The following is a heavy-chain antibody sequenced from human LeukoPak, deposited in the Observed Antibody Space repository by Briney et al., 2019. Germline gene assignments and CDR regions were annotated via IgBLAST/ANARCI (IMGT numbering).Heavy chain of an antibody. CDR3: ARDRDYGLAPGQGRPYYMDV. D-gene: IGHD4-17*01. J-gene: IGHJ6*03. V-gene: IGHV4-34*01. CDR1: GGSFSGYY. CDR2: INHSGST. Sequence: PSETLSLTCAVYGGSFSGYYWSWIRQPPGKGLEWIGEINHSGSTNYNPSLKSRVTISVDTSKNQFSLKLSSVTAADTAVYYCARDRDYGLAPGQGRPYYMDVWGKGTTVTISS.